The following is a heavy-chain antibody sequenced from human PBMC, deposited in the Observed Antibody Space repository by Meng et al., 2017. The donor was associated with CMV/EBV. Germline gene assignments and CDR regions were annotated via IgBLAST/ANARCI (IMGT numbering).Heavy chain of an antibody. CDR2: INSDGSST. CDR1: GGTFSSYW. V-gene: IGHV3-74*01. CDR3: ARNVDYGMDV. D-gene: IGHD5-12*01. Sequence: SCKASGGTFSSYWMHWVRQAPGKGLVWVSRINSDGSSTSYADSVKGRFTISRDNAKNTLYLQMNSLRAEDTAVYYCARNVDYGMDVWGQGTTVTVSS. J-gene: IGHJ6*02.